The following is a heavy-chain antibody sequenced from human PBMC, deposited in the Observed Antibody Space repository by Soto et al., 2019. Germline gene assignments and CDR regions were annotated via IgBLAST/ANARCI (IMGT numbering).Heavy chain of an antibody. CDR3: AAGLGGDYGDYPDYDYCDGTVF. Sequence: ASVKVSCKASGFTFTSSAVQWVRQARGQRLEWIGWIVVGSGNTNYAQKFQERVTITRDMSTSTAYMELSSLRSEDTAVYYCAAGLGGDYGDYPDYDYCDGTVFWGQGTTVSGSS. CDR2: IVVGSGNT. V-gene: IGHV1-58*01. D-gene: IGHD4-17*01. J-gene: IGHJ6*02. CDR1: GFTFTSSA.